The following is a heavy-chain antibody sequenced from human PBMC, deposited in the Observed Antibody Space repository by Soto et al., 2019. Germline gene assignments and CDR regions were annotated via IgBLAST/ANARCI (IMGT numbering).Heavy chain of an antibody. CDR2: ISAYNGNT. D-gene: IGHD5-18*01. CDR3: ARVVVYSYVLYYFDY. J-gene: IGHJ4*02. Sequence: ASVKVSFKASGYTFTSYGISWLRQAPGQGLEWMGWISAYNGNTNYAQKLQGRVTMTTDTSTSTAYMELRSLRSDDTAVYYCARVVVYSYVLYYFDYWGQGTLVTVSS. V-gene: IGHV1-18*01. CDR1: GYTFTSYG.